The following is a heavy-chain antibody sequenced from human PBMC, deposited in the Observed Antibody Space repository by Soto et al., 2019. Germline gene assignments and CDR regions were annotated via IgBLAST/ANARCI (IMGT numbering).Heavy chain of an antibody. CDR2: INPNSGAK. V-gene: IGHV1-2*02. J-gene: IGHJ6*02. CDR3: ARPLRDRNFYHGLAV. D-gene: IGHD3-22*01. CDR1: GYTFSGYY. Sequence: ASVKVSCKASGYTFSGYYIHWVRQAPGQGLEWMGWINPNSGAKDSAQKFQGRVTMTWDTSITSAYMELSSLTSDDTAVYFCARPLRDRNFYHGLAVWGQGTTVTVSS.